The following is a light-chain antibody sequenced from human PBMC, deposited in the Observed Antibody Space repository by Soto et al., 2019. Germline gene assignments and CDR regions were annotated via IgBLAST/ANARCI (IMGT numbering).Light chain of an antibody. CDR2: DAS. CDR1: QSISSW. J-gene: IGKJ1*01. CDR3: QHYNSYSEA. V-gene: IGKV1-5*01. Sequence: DIQMTQSPSTRSASVGDRVTITCRASQSISSWLAWYQQKPGKAPKLLIYDASSLESGVPSRFSGSGSGTEFTLTISSLQPDDFATYYCQHYNSYSEAFGQGTKVDIK.